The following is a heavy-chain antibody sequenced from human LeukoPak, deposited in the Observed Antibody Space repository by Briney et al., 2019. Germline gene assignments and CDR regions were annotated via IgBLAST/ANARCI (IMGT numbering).Heavy chain of an antibody. CDR1: AYSFTNYW. J-gene: IGHJ5*02. D-gene: IGHD2-2*01. CDR2: IDPGDSQT. Sequence: GASLRISCKGSAYSFTNYWISWVRQLPGKGLEWMGRIDPGDSQTNYSPSFQGHVTTSADKSTSTAYLQWSSLKASDTAMYYCARRSSVLNSFDPWGQGTLVTVSS. V-gene: IGHV5-10-1*01. CDR3: ARRSSVLNSFDP.